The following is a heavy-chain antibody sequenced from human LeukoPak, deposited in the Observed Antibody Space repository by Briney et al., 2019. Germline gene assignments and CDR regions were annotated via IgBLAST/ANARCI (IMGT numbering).Heavy chain of an antibody. V-gene: IGHV3-33*08. CDR2: IWHDGRNK. Sequence: GGSLRLSCAASGFTLSNAWMNWVRQAQGKGLEWVAVIWHDGRNKYYADSVKGRFTISRDNSKNTLYLQVNSLRAEDTAVYYCARDRGSNDPIDYWGQGTLVTVSS. CDR3: ARDRGSNDPIDY. J-gene: IGHJ4*02. CDR1: GFTLSNAW. D-gene: IGHD2-15*01.